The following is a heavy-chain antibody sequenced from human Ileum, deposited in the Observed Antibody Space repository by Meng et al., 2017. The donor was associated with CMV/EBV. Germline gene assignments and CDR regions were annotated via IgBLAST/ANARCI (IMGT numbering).Heavy chain of an antibody. CDR1: GFNFSSFC. CDR2: IIYDGSAT. CDR3: ARGTWRYFDL. V-gene: IGHV3-74*01. J-gene: IGHJ2*01. Sequence: SGAAPGFNFSSFCMHWGRQVPGKGLVWVSRIIYDGSATIYADSVKGRFTISRDNAKNTLYLQMNSLRVEDTAVYYCARGTWRYFDLWGRGTLVTVSS. D-gene: IGHD5-12*01.